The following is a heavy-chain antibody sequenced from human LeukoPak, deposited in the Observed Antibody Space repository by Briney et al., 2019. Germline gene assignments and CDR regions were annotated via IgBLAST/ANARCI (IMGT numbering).Heavy chain of an antibody. D-gene: IGHD3-9*01. CDR2: MNPNSGNT. J-gene: IGHJ6*03. V-gene: IGHV1-8*03. Sequence: ASVKVSCKASGYTFTSYDINWVRQATGQGLEWMGWMNPNSGNTGYAQKFQGRVTITRNTSISTAYMELSSLRSEDTAVYYCARVKRRYFDWLLSSYYYYMDVWGKGTTVTVSS. CDR3: ARVKRRYFDWLLSSYYYYMDV. CDR1: GYTFTSYD.